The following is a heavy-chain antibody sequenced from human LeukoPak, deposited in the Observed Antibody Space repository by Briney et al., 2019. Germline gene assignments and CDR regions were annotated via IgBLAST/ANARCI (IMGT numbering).Heavy chain of an antibody. CDR1: GFSFNSYG. V-gene: IGHV3-30*18. CDR3: AKDMGPYCSSTSCYGIFDY. CDR2: ISYDGSNK. D-gene: IGHD2-2*01. Sequence: GGSLRLSCAASGFSFNSYGMHWVRQAPGKGLDWVAVISYDGSNKYYADSVKGRFTISRDNSKNTLYLQMNSLRAEDTAVYYRAKDMGPYCSSTSCYGIFDYWGQGTLVTVSS. J-gene: IGHJ4*02.